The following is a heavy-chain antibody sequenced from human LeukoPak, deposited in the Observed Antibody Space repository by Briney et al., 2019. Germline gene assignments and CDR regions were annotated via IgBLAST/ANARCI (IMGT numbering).Heavy chain of an antibody. Sequence: PSETLSLTCAVYGGSFSGHFWIWIRQPPGKGLERIGEINHSGSTNYNPSLKSRVTISVDTYKSQFSLKLKSVTAADTAVYYCARGGRGEPTARRFKPGNWFDPWGQGTLVTVSS. J-gene: IGHJ5*02. CDR2: INHSGST. V-gene: IGHV4-34*01. D-gene: IGHD3-10*01. CDR1: GGSFSGHF. CDR3: ARGGRGEPTARRFKPGNWFDP.